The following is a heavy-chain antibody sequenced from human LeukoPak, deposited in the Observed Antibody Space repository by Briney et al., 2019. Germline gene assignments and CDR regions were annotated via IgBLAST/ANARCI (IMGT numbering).Heavy chain of an antibody. CDR2: INPNSGGT. CDR3: ARDDFDY. CDR1: GYTFTGYF. J-gene: IGHJ4*02. Sequence: VASVKVSCKASGYTFTGYFVHWVRQAPGQGLQWMGWINPNSGGTNYAQKFQGRVTMTRDTSISTAYMELSRLRSDDTAVYYCARDDFDYWGQGTLVTVSS. V-gene: IGHV1-2*02.